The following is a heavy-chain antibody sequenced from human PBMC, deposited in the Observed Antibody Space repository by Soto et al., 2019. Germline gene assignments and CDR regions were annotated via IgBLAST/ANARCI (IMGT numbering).Heavy chain of an antibody. CDR1: GGSITGYY. V-gene: IGHV4-59*01. D-gene: IGHD1-1*01. Sequence: LSLTCSVSGGSITGYYWSWIRQPPGKGLEWIGYMYFTGATNSNPSLKSRITMSVDTSKNQFSLRLSSVTAADTAVYYCARERTPRTGFDYWGRGTLVTVSS. J-gene: IGHJ4*02. CDR2: MYFTGAT. CDR3: ARERTPRTGFDY.